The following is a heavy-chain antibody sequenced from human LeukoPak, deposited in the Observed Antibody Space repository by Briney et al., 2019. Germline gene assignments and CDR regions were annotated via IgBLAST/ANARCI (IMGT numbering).Heavy chain of an antibody. V-gene: IGHV3-21*01. CDR3: ARGGEYSSSSDY. CDR1: GFTFSSYS. Sequence: GGSLRLSCAASGFTFSSYSMNWVRQAPGKGLEWVSSISSSSSYVYYADSVKGRFTISRDNAKNSLYLQMNSLRAEDTAVYYCARGGEYSSSSDYWGQGTLVTVSS. D-gene: IGHD6-6*01. J-gene: IGHJ4*02. CDR2: ISSSSSYV.